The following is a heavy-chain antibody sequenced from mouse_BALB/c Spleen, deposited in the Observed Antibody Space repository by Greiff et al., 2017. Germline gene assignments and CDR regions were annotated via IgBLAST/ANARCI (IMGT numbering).Heavy chain of an antibody. CDR3: ARGGAIYYGNGAMDY. V-gene: IGHV2-9*02. CDR2: IWAGGST. CDR1: GFSLTSYG. Sequence: VKLMESGPGLVAPSQSLSITCTVSGFSLTSYGVHWVRQPPGKGLEWLGVIWAGGSTNYNSALMSRLSISKDNSKSQVFLKMNSLQTDDTAMYYCARGGAIYYGNGAMDYWGQGTSVTVSS. J-gene: IGHJ4*01. D-gene: IGHD2-1*01.